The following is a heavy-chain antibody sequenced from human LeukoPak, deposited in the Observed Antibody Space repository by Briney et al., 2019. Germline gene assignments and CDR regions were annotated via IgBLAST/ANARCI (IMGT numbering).Heavy chain of an antibody. CDR3: ARDRVGGSFDF. J-gene: IGHJ4*02. Sequence: GGSLSLSCAASGFAFSSYAMNWVRRASGKGLEGVLFISSTSETIYYADCMKGRFTISRDNAENSLYLQMSSLRADDTAVYYCARDRVGGSFDFWGQGTLVTVSS. D-gene: IGHD6-19*01. CDR2: ISSTSETI. CDR1: GFAFSSYA. V-gene: IGHV3-48*01.